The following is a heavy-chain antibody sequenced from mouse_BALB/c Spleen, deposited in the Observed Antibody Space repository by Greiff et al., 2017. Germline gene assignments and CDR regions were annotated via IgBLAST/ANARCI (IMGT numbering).Heavy chain of an antibody. Sequence: EVKVVESGGGLVQPGGSLKLSCAASGFTFSSYGMSWVRQTPDKRLELVATINSNGGSTYYPDSVKGRFTISRDNAKNTLYLQMSSLKSEDTAMYYCARRGWDAWFAYWGQGTLVTVSA. V-gene: IGHV5-6-3*01. CDR1: GFTFSSYG. CDR2: INSNGGST. J-gene: IGHJ3*01. D-gene: IGHD4-1*01. CDR3: ARRGWDAWFAY.